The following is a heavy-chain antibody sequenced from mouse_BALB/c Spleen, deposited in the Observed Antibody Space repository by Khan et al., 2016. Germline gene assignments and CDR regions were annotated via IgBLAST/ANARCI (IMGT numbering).Heavy chain of an antibody. CDR1: GFSLSTSGMG. V-gene: IGHV8-12*01. CDR2: IYWDDDK. Sequence: QVTLKESGPGILQPSQTLSLTCSFSGFSLSTSGMGVSWIRQPSGKGLEWLTHIYWDDDKRYNPSLKSRLTISKDTSSNQVFLKSTSVDTADAATYFCARRGGDYFDYWGQGTTLTVSS. CDR3: ARRGGDYFDY. J-gene: IGHJ2*01.